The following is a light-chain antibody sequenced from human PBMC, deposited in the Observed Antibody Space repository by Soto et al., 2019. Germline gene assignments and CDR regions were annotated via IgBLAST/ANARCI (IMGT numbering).Light chain of an antibody. J-gene: IGKJ4*01. CDR2: LGS. CDR3: MQALQNPGT. Sequence: DIAMTQSPLSLPVTPGEPASIACRTIQSPLPSDVYHYLDWYLQKTGQTPHLLIYLGSNRASSVHDKFSGSGSGADSTLKISRVDDEDVVVYYCMQALQNPGTFGVGTKVEVK. CDR1: QSPLPSDVYHY. V-gene: IGKV2-28*01.